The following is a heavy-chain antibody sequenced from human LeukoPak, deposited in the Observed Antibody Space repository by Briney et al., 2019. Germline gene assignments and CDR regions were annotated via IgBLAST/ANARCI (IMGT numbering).Heavy chain of an antibody. CDR3: AELGITMIGGV. CDR2: IYSGGGT. V-gene: IGHV3-66*01. Sequence: GGSLRLSCAASGFTFSSYAMHWVRQAPGKGLEWVSVIYSGGGTYYADSVKGRFTISRDNSKNTLYLQMNSLRAEDTAVYYCAELGITMIGGVWGKGTTVTISS. D-gene: IGHD3-10*02. CDR1: GFTFSSYA. J-gene: IGHJ6*04.